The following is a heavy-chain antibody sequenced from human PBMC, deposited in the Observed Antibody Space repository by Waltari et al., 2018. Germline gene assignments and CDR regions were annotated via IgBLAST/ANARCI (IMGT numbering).Heavy chain of an antibody. CDR1: GYSISSGYY. J-gene: IGHJ4*02. V-gene: IGHV4-38-2*01. Sequence: QVQLQESGPGLVKRSETLSLICAVSGYSISSGYYWGWIRQPSGKGLEWIGSIYHGGDTYYNSSLKSRVTISLDTSKNLFSLKLTSVTAADTAVYYCARVLGPYPYYFDYWGQGTLVTVSS. CDR2: IYHGGDT. CDR3: ARVLGPYPYYFDY.